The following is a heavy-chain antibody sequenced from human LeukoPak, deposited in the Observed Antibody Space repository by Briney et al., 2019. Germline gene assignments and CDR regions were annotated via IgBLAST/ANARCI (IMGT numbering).Heavy chain of an antibody. D-gene: IGHD2-21*02. CDR1: GYTFASYG. CDR2: ISAYNGNT. CDR3: AREGTCGGDCYSYYYYYGMDV. Sequence: ASVKVSCKASGYTFASYGISWVRQAPGQGLEWMGWISAYNGNTNYAQKLQGRVTMTTDTSTSTAYMELRSLRSDDTAVYYCAREGTCGGDCYSYYYYYGMDVWGQGTTVTVSS. V-gene: IGHV1-18*01. J-gene: IGHJ6*02.